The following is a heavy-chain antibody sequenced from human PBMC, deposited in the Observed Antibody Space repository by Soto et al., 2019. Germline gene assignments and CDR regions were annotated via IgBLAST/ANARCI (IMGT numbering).Heavy chain of an antibody. CDR1: GGSISSSSYY. J-gene: IGHJ5*02. CDR2: AYYSDSI. Sequence: SETLSLTCTVSGGSISSSSYYWSWLRQPPGKGLEWIGYAYYSDSINYNPSLKSRVIISVDTSKNQFSLRLSSVTAADTAVYYCARAYYDTSGYSLDPWGQGILVTVSS. V-gene: IGHV4-61*01. CDR3: ARAYYDTSGYSLDP. D-gene: IGHD3-22*01.